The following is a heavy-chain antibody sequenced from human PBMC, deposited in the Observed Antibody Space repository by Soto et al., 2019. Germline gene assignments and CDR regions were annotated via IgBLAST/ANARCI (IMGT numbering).Heavy chain of an antibody. D-gene: IGHD2-2*01. V-gene: IGHV4-39*01. CDR3: ASQYQLDRYFDY. CDR1: GGSISSSSYY. CDR2: IYYSGST. J-gene: IGHJ4*02. Sequence: QLQLQESGPGLVKPSETLSLTCTVSGGSISSSSYYWGWIRQPPGKGLEWIGSIYYSGSTYYNPSLKSRVTISVDTSKNQFSLKLSSVTAADTAVYYCASQYQLDRYFDYWGQGTLVTVSS.